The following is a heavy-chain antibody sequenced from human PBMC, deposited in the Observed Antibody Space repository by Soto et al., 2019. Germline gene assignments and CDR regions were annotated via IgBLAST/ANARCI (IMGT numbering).Heavy chain of an antibody. D-gene: IGHD3-22*01. CDR2: IIPIFGTA. V-gene: IGHV1-69*13. Sequence: SVKVSCKASGGTFSNYGVNWVRQAPGQGLEWMGGIIPIFGTAKYAQKFQGRVTITADDSTRTAYMELSSLRSEDTAVYYCARDGTLYDSSAYYYLYWGQGTLVTVST. CDR1: GGTFSNYG. J-gene: IGHJ4*02. CDR3: ARDGTLYDSSAYYYLY.